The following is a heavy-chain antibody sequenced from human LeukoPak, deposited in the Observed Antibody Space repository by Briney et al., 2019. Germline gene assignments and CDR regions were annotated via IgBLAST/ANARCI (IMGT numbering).Heavy chain of an antibody. V-gene: IGHV3-30*01. CDR2: ISYDGSNK. D-gene: IGHD3-3*01. CDR3: ARDGGDGITIFGVTNWFDP. J-gene: IGHJ5*02. Sequence: GGSLRLSCVASGFTFSSYAMHWVRQAPGKGLEWVAVISYDGSNKYYADSVKGRFTISRDNSKNTLYLQMNSLRAEDMAVYYCARDGGDGITIFGVTNWFDPWGQGTLVTVSS. CDR1: GFTFSSYA.